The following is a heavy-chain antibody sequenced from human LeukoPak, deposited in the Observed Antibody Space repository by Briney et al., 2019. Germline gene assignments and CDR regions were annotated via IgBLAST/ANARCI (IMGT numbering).Heavy chain of an antibody. CDR3: ARAASPSNWFDP. CDR2: IYYSGST. V-gene: IGHV4-39*07. CDR1: GGSISSSSYY. J-gene: IGHJ5*02. Sequence: SETLPLTCTVSGGSISSSSYYWGWIRQPPGKGLEWIGSIYYSGSTYYNPSLKSRVTISVDTSKNQFSLKLSSVTAADTAVYYCARAASPSNWFDPWGQGTLVTVSS.